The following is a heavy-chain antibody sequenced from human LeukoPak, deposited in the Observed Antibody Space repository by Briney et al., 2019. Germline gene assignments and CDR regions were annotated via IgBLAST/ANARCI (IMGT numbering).Heavy chain of an antibody. CDR1: GSTFSSYG. J-gene: IGHJ4*02. CDR3: ARGGELSAAGNLFDY. D-gene: IGHD3-16*02. CDR2: IWYDGSNK. Sequence: GGSLRLSCAASGSTFSSYGMHWVRQAPGKGLEWVAVIWYDGSNKYYADSVKGRFTISRDNSKNTLYLQMNSLRAEDTAVYYCARGGELSAAGNLFDYWGQGTLVTVSS. V-gene: IGHV3-33*01.